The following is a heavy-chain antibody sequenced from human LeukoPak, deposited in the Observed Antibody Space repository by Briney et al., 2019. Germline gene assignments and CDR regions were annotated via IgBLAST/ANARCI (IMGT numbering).Heavy chain of an antibody. J-gene: IGHJ6*03. CDR2: IYCSGST. V-gene: IGHV4-59*01. Sequence: PSETLSLTCTVSGGSISSYYWSWIRQPPGKGLEWIGYIYCSGSTYDNPSLRSRVTISVDTSKDQFTLKLSSVTAADTAVYYCARSSEGRYYYDSSGFSYYYYYMDVWGKGTTVTISS. CDR3: ARSSEGRYYYDSSGFSYYYYYMDV. D-gene: IGHD3-22*01. CDR1: GGSISSYY.